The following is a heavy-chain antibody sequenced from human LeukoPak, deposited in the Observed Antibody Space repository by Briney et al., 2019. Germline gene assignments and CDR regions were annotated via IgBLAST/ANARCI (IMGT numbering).Heavy chain of an antibody. V-gene: IGHV4-61*02. J-gene: IGHJ4*02. D-gene: IGHD3-22*01. CDR2: IYTSGST. Sequence: PSETLSLTCTVSGGSISSGSYYWSWIRQPAGKGLEWIGRIYTSGSTNYNPSLKSRVTISVDTSKNQFSLKLSSVTAADTAVYYCARIGYYDSSGYYELWGQGTLVTVSS. CDR3: ARIGYYDSSGYYEL. CDR1: GGSISSGSYY.